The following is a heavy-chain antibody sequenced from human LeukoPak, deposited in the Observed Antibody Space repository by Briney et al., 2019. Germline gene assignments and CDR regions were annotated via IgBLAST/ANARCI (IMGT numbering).Heavy chain of an antibody. V-gene: IGHV4-31*03. CDR3: ARDRASGMDY. Sequence: SETLSLTCTVSGGSVNSGAYYWSWIRQFPGKGLEWIGQIFFTGRTDYNPSLKSRLAISIDTSRDQFSLELSSVSAADTATYYCARDRASGMDYWGRGILVTVSS. J-gene: IGHJ4*02. D-gene: IGHD3-10*01. CDR2: IFFTGRT. CDR1: GGSVNSGAYY.